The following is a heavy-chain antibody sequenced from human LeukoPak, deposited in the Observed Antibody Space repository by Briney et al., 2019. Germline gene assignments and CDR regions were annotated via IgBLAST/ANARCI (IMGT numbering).Heavy chain of an antibody. Sequence: SQTLSLTCVISGDSVSRTDAGWNWIRQSPSRGLEWLGRTYYRSKLYNDYAVSVKSRITINPDTSKNQFSLQLNSVTPEDTAVYYCSRAGSWDYYMDVWGKGTTVTVSS. CDR3: SRAGSWDYYMDV. CDR1: GDSVSRTDAG. J-gene: IGHJ6*03. V-gene: IGHV6-1*01. D-gene: IGHD6-13*01. CDR2: TYYRSKLYN.